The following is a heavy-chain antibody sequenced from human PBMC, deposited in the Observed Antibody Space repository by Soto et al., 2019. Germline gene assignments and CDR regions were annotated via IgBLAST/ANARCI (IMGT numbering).Heavy chain of an antibody. V-gene: IGHV4-59*08. Sequence: QVQLQESGPGLVKPSENLSLTCSVSGDSISNYYWNWIRQPPGKGLEWIGYFYYTGPTNYNPYLKSRVTISADKSKNQFFLKLSSVTAADTAVDYCGRHLFSDVWGQGTTVTVSS. D-gene: IGHD2-21*01. J-gene: IGHJ6*02. CDR1: GDSISNYY. CDR2: FYYTGPT. CDR3: GRHLFSDV.